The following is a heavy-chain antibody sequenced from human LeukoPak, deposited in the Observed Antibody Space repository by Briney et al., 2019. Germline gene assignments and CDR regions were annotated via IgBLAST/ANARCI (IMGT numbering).Heavy chain of an antibody. CDR1: GFTFSDYY. J-gene: IGHJ6*02. V-gene: IGHV3-11*04. CDR2: ISSSGSTI. CDR3: AGGYCSGGSCFPFYYYYYGMDV. Sequence: PGGSLRLSCAASGFTFSDYYMSWIRQAPGKGLEWVSYISSSGSTIYYADSVKGRFTISRDNAKNSLYLQMNSLRAEDTAVYYCAGGYCSGGSCFPFYYYYYGMDVWGQGTTVTVSS. D-gene: IGHD2-15*01.